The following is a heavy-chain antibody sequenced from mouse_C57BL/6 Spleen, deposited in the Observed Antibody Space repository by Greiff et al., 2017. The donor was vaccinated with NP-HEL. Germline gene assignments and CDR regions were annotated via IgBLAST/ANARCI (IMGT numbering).Heavy chain of an antibody. CDR3: ARKMDYGSSFAY. J-gene: IGHJ3*01. V-gene: IGHV1-55*01. D-gene: IGHD1-1*01. CDR1: GYTFTSYW. CDR2: IYPGSGST. Sequence: QVHVKQPGAELVKPGASVKMSCKASGYTFTSYWITWVKQRPGQGLEWIGDIYPGSGSTNYNEKFKSKATLTVDTSSSTAYMQLSSLTSEDSAVYYCARKMDYGSSFAYWGQGTLVTVSA.